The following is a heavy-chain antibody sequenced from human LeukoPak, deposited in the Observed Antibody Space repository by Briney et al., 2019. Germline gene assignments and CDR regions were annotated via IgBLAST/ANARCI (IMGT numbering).Heavy chain of an antibody. CDR2: INHSGST. V-gene: IGHV4-34*01. CDR3: ARSHYSGSYPGAFDI. Sequence: SETLSLTCAVYGGSFSGYYWSWIRQPPGKGLEWIGEINHSGSTNYNPSLKSRVTISVDTSKNQFSLKLSSVTAADTAVYYCARSHYSGSYPGAFDIWGQGTMVTVSS. J-gene: IGHJ3*02. CDR1: GGSFSGYY. D-gene: IGHD1-26*01.